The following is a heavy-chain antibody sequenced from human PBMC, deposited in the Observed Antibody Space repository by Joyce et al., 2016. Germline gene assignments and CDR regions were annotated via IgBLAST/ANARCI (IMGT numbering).Heavy chain of an antibody. V-gene: IGHV5-51*01. D-gene: IGHD5-24*01. CDR1: GYTFTTHW. CDR2: IYPYDYCT. CDR3: ARRVEMATKRYWYFDL. Sequence: EVQVAQSGAEVKMPGESLKISCKGSGYTFTTHWIAWVRQMPGKGREWMRIIYPYDYCTRYSPSLEGQVSTSVDNSISTVDLQWSSLEASDNAMYYCARRVEMATKRYWYFDLWGRGTLVTVSS. J-gene: IGHJ2*01.